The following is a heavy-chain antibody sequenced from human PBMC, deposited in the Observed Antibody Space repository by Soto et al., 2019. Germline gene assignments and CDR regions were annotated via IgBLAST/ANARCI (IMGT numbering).Heavy chain of an antibody. J-gene: IGHJ6*02. D-gene: IGHD2-8*01. V-gene: IGHV3-11*04. CDR1: GFTFSDFY. CDR2: ISSSGSTI. CDR3: ARGYCTNGVCWGGYYGMDV. Sequence: PGGSLRLSCAASGFTFSDFYMSWIRQAPGKGLEWVSYISSSGSTIYYADSVKGRFTISRENAKNSLYLQMNSLRAGDMAVYYCARGYCTNGVCWGGYYGMDVWGQGTTVTVSS.